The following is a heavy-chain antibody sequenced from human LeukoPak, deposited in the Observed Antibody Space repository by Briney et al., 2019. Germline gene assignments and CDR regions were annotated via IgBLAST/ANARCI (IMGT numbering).Heavy chain of an antibody. CDR1: GFTFRNYV. J-gene: IGHJ2*01. Sequence: GGSLRLSCAASGFTFRNYVIHWVRQAPGKGLEWVAVTSSDLNVKLYADSVKGRFTIPRDSSRNTLFLHMNTLRAEDTAIYYCAKDRTVGASYWYFDLWGRGTLVTVSS. CDR3: AKDRTVGASYWYFDL. D-gene: IGHD1-26*01. CDR2: TSSDLNVK. V-gene: IGHV3-30*18.